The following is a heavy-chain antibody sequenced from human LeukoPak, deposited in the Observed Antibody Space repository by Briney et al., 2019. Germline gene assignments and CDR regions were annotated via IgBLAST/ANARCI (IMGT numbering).Heavy chain of an antibody. V-gene: IGHV3-7*03. CDR1: GFTFSSYW. D-gene: IGHD3-10*01. Sequence: TGGSLRLSCAASGFTFSSYWMSWVRQAPRKGLEWVANIKQDGSEKYYVDSVKGRFTISRDNAKNSLYLQMNSLRAEDTAVYYCARDNYRLVRGVIITPLYYYGMDVWGKGTTVTVSS. CDR2: IKQDGSEK. J-gene: IGHJ6*04. CDR3: ARDNYRLVRGVIITPLYYYGMDV.